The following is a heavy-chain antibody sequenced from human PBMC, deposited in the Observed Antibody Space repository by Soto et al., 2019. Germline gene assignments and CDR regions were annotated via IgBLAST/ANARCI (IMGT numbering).Heavy chain of an antibody. CDR1: GFTFRSYA. Sequence: QVQVVESGGGVVQPGRSLRLSCAASGFTFRSYAMHWVRQAPGKGLEWVAVISYHGVTIYHADSVKGRFTISRDNSKDTLYLQMDSLRAADTAVYYCARGHTTNWYYYYFGMDVWGQGTTVTVSS. J-gene: IGHJ6*02. V-gene: IGHV3-30*03. D-gene: IGHD1-1*01. CDR2: ISYHGVTI. CDR3: ARGHTTNWYYYYFGMDV.